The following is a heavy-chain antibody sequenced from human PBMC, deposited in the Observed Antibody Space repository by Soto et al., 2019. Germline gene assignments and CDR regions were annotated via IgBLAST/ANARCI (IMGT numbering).Heavy chain of an antibody. D-gene: IGHD6-6*01. J-gene: IGHJ5*02. Sequence: ASVKVSCKASGYTFTGYYMHWVRQAPGQGLEWMGWINPNSGGTNYAQKFQGRVTMTRDTSISTAYMELSRLRSDDTAVYYCAALSIAARPLYWFDPWGQVPLFTVSS. CDR2: INPNSGGT. CDR3: AALSIAARPLYWFDP. V-gene: IGHV1-2*02. CDR1: GYTFTGYY.